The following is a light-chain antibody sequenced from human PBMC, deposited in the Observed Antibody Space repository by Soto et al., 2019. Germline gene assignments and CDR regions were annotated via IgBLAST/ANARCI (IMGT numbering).Light chain of an antibody. CDR3: QHYDHLPIT. V-gene: IGKV1-33*01. J-gene: IGKJ5*01. Sequence: DIHMPHSPSSLSASVGDRVTITFRASQSISSSFNWYQQKPGKAPKLLIYEASSLETGVPSRFSGSGSGTDFTLTISSLQPEDVATYYCQHYDHLPITFGQGTRLEIK. CDR1: QSISSS. CDR2: EAS.